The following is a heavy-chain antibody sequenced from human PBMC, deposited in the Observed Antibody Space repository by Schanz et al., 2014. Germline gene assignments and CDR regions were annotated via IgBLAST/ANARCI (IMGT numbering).Heavy chain of an antibody. CDR1: GYTFTRYY. V-gene: IGHV1-46*01. J-gene: IGHJ4*02. D-gene: IGHD1-26*01. CDR3: ARDRDQWDGNYLDY. CDR2: INPSGGST. Sequence: QVQLVQSGAEVKKPGASVTVSCKASGYTFTRYYIHWVRQAPGQGLEWMGIINPSGGSTTYAQKFQGRVTMTSDTSTSTVYMELRSLTSDDSAVYYCARDRDQWDGNYLDYGGQGTLVTVSS.